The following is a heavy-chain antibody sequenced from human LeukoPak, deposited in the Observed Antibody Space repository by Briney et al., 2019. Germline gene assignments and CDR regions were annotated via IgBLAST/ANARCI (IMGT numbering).Heavy chain of an antibody. CDR2: IQSDGSET. Sequence: GGSLRLSCAASGFTFSSYGMSWIRQSPGKGLEWVAKIQSDGSETNYEDAVRGRFTISRDNAKNSLYLQIDTLRVEDTAVYYYARAWTYARHWGQGTLVTVSS. CDR1: GFTFSSYG. D-gene: IGHD1-7*01. J-gene: IGHJ4*02. CDR3: ARAWTYARH. V-gene: IGHV3-7*01.